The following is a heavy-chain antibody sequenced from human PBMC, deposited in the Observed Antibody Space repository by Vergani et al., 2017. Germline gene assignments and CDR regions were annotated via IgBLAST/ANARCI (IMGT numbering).Heavy chain of an antibody. V-gene: IGHV3-7*01. CDR3: AGDQNVFLEDSSSPGYWYFDL. Sequence: EVQLVESGGGLVQPGGSLRLSCAASGFTFSSYWMSWVRQAPGKGLEWVANIKQDGSEKYYVDSVKGRFTISRDNAKNSLYLQMNSLRAEDTAVYYCAGDQNVFLEDSSSPGYWYFDLWGRGTLVTVSS. CDR2: IKQDGSEK. D-gene: IGHD6-6*01. CDR1: GFTFSSYW. J-gene: IGHJ2*01.